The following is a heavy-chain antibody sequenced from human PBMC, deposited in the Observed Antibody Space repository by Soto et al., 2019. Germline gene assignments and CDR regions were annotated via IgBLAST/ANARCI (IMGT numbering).Heavy chain of an antibody. Sequence: ASVKVSCKASGYTFTSYGISWVRQAPGQGLEWMGWISAYNGNTNYAQKLQGRVTMTTDTSTSTAYMELRSLRSDDTAVYYCARAATVADPSLSLIPSDDYWGQGTLVTVSS. J-gene: IGHJ4*02. CDR2: ISAYNGNT. D-gene: IGHD6-19*01. V-gene: IGHV1-18*01. CDR1: GYTFTSYG. CDR3: ARAATVADPSLSLIPSDDY.